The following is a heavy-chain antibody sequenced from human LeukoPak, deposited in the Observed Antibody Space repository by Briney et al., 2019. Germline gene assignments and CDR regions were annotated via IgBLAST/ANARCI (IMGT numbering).Heavy chain of an antibody. CDR1: GYTFTSYY. Sequence: SVKVSCKASGYTFTSYYMHWVRQAPGQGLEWMGGIIPIFGTANYAQKFQGRVTITADKSTSTVYMELSSLRSEDTAVYYCARDITSAGMFDYWGQGTLVTVSS. J-gene: IGHJ4*02. V-gene: IGHV1-69*06. CDR2: IIPIFGTA. CDR3: ARDITSAGMFDY.